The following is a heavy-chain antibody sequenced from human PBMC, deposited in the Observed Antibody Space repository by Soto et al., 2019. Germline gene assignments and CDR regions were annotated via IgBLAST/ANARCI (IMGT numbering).Heavy chain of an antibody. D-gene: IGHD3-10*01. CDR2: IYHSGST. Sequence: TSETLSLTCAVSGGSISSGGYSWSWIRQPPGKGLEWIGYIYHSGSTHYNPSLKSRVTISVDRSKNQFSLKLSSVTAADTAVYYCARRRFSMVRGDPYNWFDPWGQGTLVTVSS. V-gene: IGHV4-30-2*01. CDR1: GGSISSGGYS. CDR3: ARRRFSMVRGDPYNWFDP. J-gene: IGHJ5*02.